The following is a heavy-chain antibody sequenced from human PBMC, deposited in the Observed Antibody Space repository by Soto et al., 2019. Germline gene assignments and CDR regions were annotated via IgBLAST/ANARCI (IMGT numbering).Heavy chain of an antibody. V-gene: IGHV4-34*01. CDR3: AILHNRAGIDY. CDR2: INHSGST. D-gene: IGHD6-13*01. Sequence: PSETLSLTCAVYGGSFSGYYWSWIRQPPGKGLEWIGEINHSGSTNYNPSLKSRVTISVDTSKNQFSLKLSSVTAADTAVYYCAILHNRAGIDYWRQGTLVTVSS. J-gene: IGHJ4*02. CDR1: GGSFSGYY.